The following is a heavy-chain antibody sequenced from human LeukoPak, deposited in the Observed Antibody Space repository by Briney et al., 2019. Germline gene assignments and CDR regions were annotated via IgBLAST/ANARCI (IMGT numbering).Heavy chain of an antibody. CDR3: ARGMSPVQYYYDSSGEPLHDAFDI. D-gene: IGHD3-22*01. CDR2: VSAYNGNT. CDR1: GYTFTIYG. J-gene: IGHJ3*02. Sequence: ASVTVSCTASGYTFTIYGISWVRQAPGQGLEWMGWVSAYNGNTNYAQKLQGRVTMTTDTSTSTAYMERRSLRSDDTAVYYCARGMSPVQYYYDSSGEPLHDAFDIWGQGTMVTVSS. V-gene: IGHV1-18*01.